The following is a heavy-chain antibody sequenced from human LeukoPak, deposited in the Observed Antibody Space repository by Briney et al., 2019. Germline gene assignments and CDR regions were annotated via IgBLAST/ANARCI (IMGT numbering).Heavy chain of an antibody. CDR3: ARASADYYCSDMDV. J-gene: IGHJ6*02. CDR2: ISSSSSPI. Sequence: GSLKPFCAAPGFHFRSHCLKWVRQSSGKGVEWASYISSSSSPIYYADSVKGRFTISRDNAKNSLYLQMTSLRAEDTAVYHCARASADYYCSDMDVWGQGTTVTVSS. V-gene: IGHV3-48*01. CDR1: GFHFRSHC.